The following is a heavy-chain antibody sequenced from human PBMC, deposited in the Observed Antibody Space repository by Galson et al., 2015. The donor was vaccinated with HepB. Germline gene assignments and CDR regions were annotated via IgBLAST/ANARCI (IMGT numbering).Heavy chain of an antibody. J-gene: IGHJ4*02. Sequence: SVKVSCKASGGTFSSYTISWVRQAPGRGLEWMGRIIPILGIANYAQKFQGRVTITADKSTSTAYMELSSLRSEDTAVYYCAREHGGNSHFDYWGQGTLVTVSS. D-gene: IGHD4-23*01. V-gene: IGHV1-69*04. CDR1: GGTFSSYT. CDR3: AREHGGNSHFDY. CDR2: IIPILGIA.